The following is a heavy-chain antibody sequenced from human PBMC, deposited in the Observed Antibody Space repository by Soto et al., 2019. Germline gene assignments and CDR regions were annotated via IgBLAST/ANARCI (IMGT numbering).Heavy chain of an antibody. V-gene: IGHV3-23*01. CDR2: ITGSGGTI. CDR3: VEDAVPVDGLWLVSH. CDR1: GFSFSKYA. Sequence: DVQLLESGGGLVQPGGSLRLSCAASGFSFSKYAMIWVRQAPGKGQEWVSGITGSGGTIEYTASVKGRFTISRDNPKNSVYLQVNSLGGEETAMYYFVEDAVPVDGLWLVSHWGQGTQVTVS. J-gene: IGHJ4*02. D-gene: IGHD3-9*01.